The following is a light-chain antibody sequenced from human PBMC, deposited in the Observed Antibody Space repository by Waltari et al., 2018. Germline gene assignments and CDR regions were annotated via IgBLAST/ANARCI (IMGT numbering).Light chain of an antibody. Sequence: QSVLTQPPSVSGTPGHRVTISCSGSSSTIGSNCVYWYQQFPGPTPNFLMHWNNPRPSGVPDRFSGSKSGPSTSLAISGLRSEDEADYYCAAWDDSLRRKVFGGGTKLTVL. CDR3: AAWDDSLRRKV. CDR2: WNN. V-gene: IGLV1-47*01. J-gene: IGLJ3*02. CDR1: SSTIGSNC.